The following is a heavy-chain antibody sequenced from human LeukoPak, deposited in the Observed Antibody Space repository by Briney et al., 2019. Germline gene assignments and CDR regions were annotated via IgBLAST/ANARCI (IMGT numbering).Heavy chain of an antibody. J-gene: IGHJ6*02. Sequence: PSETLSLTCTVSGASVTSYYWTWIRQPPGEGLEWVGYIYYTGDTKSNPSLKRRVTMSVDRSKNQFSLRLTPVTAADTAVYYCAREGVAGTLGLDVWGQGTTVTVSS. D-gene: IGHD6-19*01. V-gene: IGHV4-59*02. CDR1: GASVTSYY. CDR3: AREGVAGTLGLDV. CDR2: IYYTGDT.